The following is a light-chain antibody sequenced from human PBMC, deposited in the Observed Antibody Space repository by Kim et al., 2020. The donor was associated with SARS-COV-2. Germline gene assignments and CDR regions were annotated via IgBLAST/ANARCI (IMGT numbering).Light chain of an antibody. CDR3: QQYFSVPLA. CDR1: QSVLSSANNKNF. Sequence: ATINCKSSQSVLSSANNKNFLAWYQQRPGQPPKMLIYWAATRESGVPDRFSGSGSGTDFTLTISSLQAEDVAVYYCQQYFSVPLAFGGGTKVDIK. V-gene: IGKV4-1*01. CDR2: WAA. J-gene: IGKJ4*01.